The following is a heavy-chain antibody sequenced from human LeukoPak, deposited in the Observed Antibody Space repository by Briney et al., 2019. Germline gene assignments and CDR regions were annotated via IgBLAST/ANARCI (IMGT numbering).Heavy chain of an antibody. CDR3: SRDGDRPGTSNFDY. CDR1: GFIFGDYA. J-gene: IGHJ4*02. D-gene: IGHD2-21*01. Sequence: GGSLRLSCTASGFIFGDYAMSWVRQAPGTGLEWVAVIRSKAYGGTTDYAASVKGRFTISKDDSKNIVYLQMYSLKIEDTAVYYCSRDGDRPGTSNFDYWGQGTLVTVSS. V-gene: IGHV3-49*04. CDR2: IRSKAYGGTT.